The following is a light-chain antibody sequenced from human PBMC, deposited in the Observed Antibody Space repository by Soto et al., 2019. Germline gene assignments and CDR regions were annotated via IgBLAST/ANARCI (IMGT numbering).Light chain of an antibody. CDR3: QQFYRTPPYT. J-gene: IGKJ2*01. CDR1: QTVLYSPDSKNY. Sequence: DIVMTQSPDSLAVSLGERATINCKSSQTVLYSPDSKNYLAWYQQKPGQPPKLLIYWASTRESWVPDRFSGSGSGTDFTLAISSLQAEDVAVYYCQQFYRTPPYTFGQGTELEI. V-gene: IGKV4-1*01. CDR2: WAS.